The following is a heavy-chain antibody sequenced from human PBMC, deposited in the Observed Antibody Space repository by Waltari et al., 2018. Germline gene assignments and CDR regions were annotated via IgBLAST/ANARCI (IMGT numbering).Heavy chain of an antibody. CDR3: ARGDTTKSKAVAGTPVGY. V-gene: IGHV1-69*13. CDR2: IIPIFGTA. Sequence: QVQLVQSGAEGKKPGSSVKVSCKAPGGTCSSYAIRLVRRAHGPGLEWLGGIIPIFGTANYAQKFQGRVTITADESTSTAYMELSSLRSEDTAVYYCARGDTTKSKAVAGTPVGYWGQGTLVTVSS. D-gene: IGHD6-19*01. CDR1: GGTCSSYA. J-gene: IGHJ4*02.